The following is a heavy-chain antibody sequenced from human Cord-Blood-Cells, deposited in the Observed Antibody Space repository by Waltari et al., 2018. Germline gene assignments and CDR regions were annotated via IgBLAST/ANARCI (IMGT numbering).Heavy chain of an antibody. CDR3: TTDIVVPAANAFDI. V-gene: IGHV3-15*01. CDR1: GFTFSNAW. D-gene: IGHD2-2*01. J-gene: IGHJ3*02. CDR2: IKSKTDGGTT. Sequence: EVQLVESGGGLVKPGGSLRLSCAASGFTFSNAWMSWVRPAPRKGLEWVGRIKSKTDGGTTDYAAPVKGRFTISRDDSKNTLYLQMNSLKTEDTAVYYCTTDIVVPAANAFDIWGQGTMVTVS.